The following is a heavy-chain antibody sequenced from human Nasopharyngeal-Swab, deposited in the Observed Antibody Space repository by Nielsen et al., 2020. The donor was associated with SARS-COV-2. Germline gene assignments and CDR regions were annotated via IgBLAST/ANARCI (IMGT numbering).Heavy chain of an antibody. J-gene: IGHJ4*02. CDR3: AKDSGLAVVAAATPAYY. V-gene: IGHV3-23*01. Sequence: GESLKISCAASGFTFSSYAMTWFRQAPGKGPEWVSTISASVIDTNYADSVKGRFTISRDNSRSTLFLQMSSLRAEDTAGYYCAKDSGLAVVAAATPAYYWGQGTLVIVSS. CDR2: ISASVIDT. CDR1: GFTFSSYA. D-gene: IGHD2-15*01.